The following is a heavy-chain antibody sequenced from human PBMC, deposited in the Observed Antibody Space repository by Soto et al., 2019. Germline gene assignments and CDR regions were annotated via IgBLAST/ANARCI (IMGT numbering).Heavy chain of an antibody. CDR1: GFTFSSYS. Sequence: GGSLRLSCAASGFTFSSYSMNWVRQAPGKGLEWVSSISSSSSYIYYADSVKGRFTISRDNAKNSLYLQMNSLRAEDTAVYYCARDWTVAAAGRWGQGTLVTVSS. D-gene: IGHD6-13*01. J-gene: IGHJ4*02. V-gene: IGHV3-21*01. CDR2: ISSSSSYI. CDR3: ARDWTVAAAGR.